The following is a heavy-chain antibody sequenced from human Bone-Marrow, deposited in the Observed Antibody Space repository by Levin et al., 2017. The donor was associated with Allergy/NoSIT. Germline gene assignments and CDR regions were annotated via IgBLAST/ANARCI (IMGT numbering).Heavy chain of an antibody. CDR1: GFTFSSYG. J-gene: IGHJ6*02. CDR3: AKVSPPNYRYYYYGMDV. V-gene: IGHV3-30*18. D-gene: IGHD1-26*01. Sequence: GGSLRLSCAASGFTFSSYGMHWVRQAPGKGLEWVAVISYDGSNKYYADSVKGRFTISRDNSKNTLYLQMNSLRAEDTAVYYCAKVSPPNYRYYYYGMDVWGQGTTVTVSS. CDR2: ISYDGSNK.